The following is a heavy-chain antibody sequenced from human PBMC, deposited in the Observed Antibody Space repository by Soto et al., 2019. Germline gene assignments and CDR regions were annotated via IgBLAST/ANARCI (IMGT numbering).Heavy chain of an antibody. V-gene: IGHV4-59*08. D-gene: IGHD2-15*01. Sequence: SETLSLTCTVSGGSIGRDYWSWMRQPPGKGLEWIGYIYYSGSTNYNPSLKSRVTISVDRSKNQFSLKLSSVIAADTAVYYCARHGSCSGSSCYTSFDYWGQGILVTVSS. CDR1: GGSIGRDY. J-gene: IGHJ4*02. CDR3: ARHGSCSGSSCYTSFDY. CDR2: IYYSGST.